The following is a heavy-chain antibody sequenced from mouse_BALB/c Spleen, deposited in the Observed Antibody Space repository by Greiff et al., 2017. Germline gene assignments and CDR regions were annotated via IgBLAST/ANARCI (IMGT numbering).Heavy chain of an antibody. CDR2: ISYCGST. J-gene: IGHJ1*01. Sequence: EVQLQQSGPSLVKPSQTLSLTCSVTGDSITSGYWNWIRKFPGNKLEYMGYISYCGSTYYNPSLKSRISITRDTSKNQYYLQLNSVTTEDTATYYCARLNGYDGWYFDVWGAGTTVTVAS. CDR1: GDSITSGY. V-gene: IGHV3-8*02. CDR3: ARLNGYDGWYFDV. D-gene: IGHD2-2*01.